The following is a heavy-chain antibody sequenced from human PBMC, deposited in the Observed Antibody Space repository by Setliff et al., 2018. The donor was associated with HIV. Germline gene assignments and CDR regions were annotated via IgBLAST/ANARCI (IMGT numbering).Heavy chain of an antibody. V-gene: IGHV3-9*01. Sequence: SCRVSGFTFKDYAMHWVRQAPGKGLEWVASTGWSGSTAEYADSVRGRFTISKDNAKASLYLQMDSLRLEDTALYFCIKDGTVLGRNYFYLHAWGKGTMVTVSS. J-gene: IGHJ6*04. D-gene: IGHD3-10*01. CDR3: IKDGTVLGRNYFYLHA. CDR2: TGWSGSTA. CDR1: GFTFKDYA.